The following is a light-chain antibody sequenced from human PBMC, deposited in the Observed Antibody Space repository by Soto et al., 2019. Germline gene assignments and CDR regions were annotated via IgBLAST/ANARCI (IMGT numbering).Light chain of an antibody. CDR1: QSVSSNY. CDR2: GAS. V-gene: IGKV3-20*01. Sequence: EIVLTQSPGTLSLSPGERATLSCRASQSVSSNYLAWYQQKPGQSPRLLIYGASRGAAGIPDSFSGSGSGTDFTRTISRLETEDFAVYFCQQYERSPMLTFGQGTKLEIK. J-gene: IGKJ2*01. CDR3: QQYERSPMLT.